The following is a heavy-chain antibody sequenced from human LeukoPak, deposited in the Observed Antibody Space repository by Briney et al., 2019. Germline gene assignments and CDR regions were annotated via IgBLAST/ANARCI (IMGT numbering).Heavy chain of an antibody. J-gene: IGHJ5*02. D-gene: IGHD3-10*01. CDR3: ARNLAYYGSGSPIMGVYNWFDP. V-gene: IGHV4-61*02. CDR1: GGSISSGSYY. CDR2: IYTSGST. Sequence: SETLSLTCTVSGGSISSGSYYWSWIRQPAGKGLEWIGRIYTSGSTNCNPSLKSRVTISVDTSKNQFSLKLSSVTAADTAVYYCARNLAYYGSGSPIMGVYNWFDPWGQGTLVTVSS.